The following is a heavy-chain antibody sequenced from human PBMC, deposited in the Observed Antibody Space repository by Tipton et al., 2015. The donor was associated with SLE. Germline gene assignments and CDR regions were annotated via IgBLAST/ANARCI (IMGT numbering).Heavy chain of an antibody. D-gene: IGHD5-24*01. V-gene: IGHV4-59*12. J-gene: IGHJ2*01. CDR3: ARDELDWYFDL. CDR1: GGSIRSYY. Sequence: TLSLTCTVSGGSIRSYYWSWIRQPPGKGLEWIGYIYYSGSTNYNPPLKSRVTISIDTSKNQFSLKLSSVTAADTAVYYCARDELDWYFDLWGRGTLVTVSS. CDR2: IYYSGST.